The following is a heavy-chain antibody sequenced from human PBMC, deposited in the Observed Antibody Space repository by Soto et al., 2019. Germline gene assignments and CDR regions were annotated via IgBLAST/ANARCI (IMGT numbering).Heavy chain of an antibody. J-gene: IGHJ6*02. V-gene: IGHV3-30*18. D-gene: IGHD5-18*01. CDR1: GFTFSSYG. Sequence: QVQLVESGGGVVQPGRSRRLSCAASGFTFSSYGIHWVRQAPGKGLEWVALISYDGTDKYYADSVKGRFTISRDNSKNTLYLQMSSLGPEDTAVYYCVKERYAQLWLEDYGMDVWGQGTTFTV. CDR2: ISYDGTDK. CDR3: VKERYAQLWLEDYGMDV.